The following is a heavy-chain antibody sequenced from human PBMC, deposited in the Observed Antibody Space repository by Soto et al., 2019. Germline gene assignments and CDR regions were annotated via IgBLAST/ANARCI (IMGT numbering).Heavy chain of an antibody. CDR3: TRESFFLLGHCAPNDDAFDI. CDR2: ISAYNGNT. D-gene: IGHD3-16*01. CDR1: GYTFTSYG. J-gene: IGHJ3*02. Sequence: ATVKVSCKASGYTFTSYGISWVRQAPGQGIERMGWISAYNGNTNYAKKLQKKVTMTTDTTTSTAYMELRSLRYEDTAVYYCTRESFFLLGHCAPNDDAFDIWGQGTMVTVSS. V-gene: IGHV1-18*01.